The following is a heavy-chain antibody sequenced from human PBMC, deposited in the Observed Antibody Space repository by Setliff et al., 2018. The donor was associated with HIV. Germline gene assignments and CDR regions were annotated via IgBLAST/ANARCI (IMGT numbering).Heavy chain of an antibody. CDR2: IHASGKA. CDR3: ATLDPSGGSFLAY. Sequence: PSETLSLTCTVSGDTDFYWSWIRQSPGKGLEWIGYIHASGKANYNPSLKSRVTISLDTSKMQFSLRLTSVTAADTAVYYCATLDPSGGSFLAYWGQGTLVTVSS. V-gene: IGHV4-4*09. J-gene: IGHJ4*02. CDR1: GDTDFY. D-gene: IGHD2-15*01.